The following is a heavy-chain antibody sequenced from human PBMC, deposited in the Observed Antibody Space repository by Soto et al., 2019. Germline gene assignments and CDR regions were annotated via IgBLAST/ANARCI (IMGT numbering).Heavy chain of an antibody. J-gene: IGHJ4*02. Sequence: PGGSLRLSCAASGFTFSSYWMSWVRQAPGKGLEWVANIKQDGSEKYYVDSVKGRFTISRDNAKNSLYLQMNSLRAEDTAVYYCARGTQDYDFWSGYYYSFDYWGQGTLVTVSS. CDR1: GFTFSSYW. CDR2: IKQDGSEK. CDR3: ARGTQDYDFWSGYYYSFDY. D-gene: IGHD3-3*01. V-gene: IGHV3-7*01.